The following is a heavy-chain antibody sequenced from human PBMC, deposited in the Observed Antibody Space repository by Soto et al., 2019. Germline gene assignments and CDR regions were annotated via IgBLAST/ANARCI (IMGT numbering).Heavy chain of an antibody. Sequence: PGGSLRLSCAASGFTVSSNYMSWVRQAPGKGLEWVSVIYSGGSTYYADSVKGRFTISRDNSKNTLYLQMNSLRAEDTAVYYCARDPDGDYVSGGDQFDYWGQGTLVTVSS. CDR3: ARDPDGDYVSGGDQFDY. J-gene: IGHJ4*02. V-gene: IGHV3-66*01. CDR2: IYSGGST. CDR1: GFTVSSNY. D-gene: IGHD4-17*01.